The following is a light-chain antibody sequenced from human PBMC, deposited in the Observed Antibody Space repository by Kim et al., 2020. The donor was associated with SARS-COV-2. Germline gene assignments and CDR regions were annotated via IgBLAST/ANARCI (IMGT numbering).Light chain of an antibody. Sequence: SSELTQDPAVSVALGQTVRITCQGDSLRSYYASWYQQKPGQAPVLVIYGKNNRPSGIPDRFSGFSSGNTASLTITGAQAEDEADYYCNSRDSSGNHLVFGGGTKVTVL. CDR1: SLRSYY. J-gene: IGLJ2*01. CDR2: GKN. V-gene: IGLV3-19*01. CDR3: NSRDSSGNHLV.